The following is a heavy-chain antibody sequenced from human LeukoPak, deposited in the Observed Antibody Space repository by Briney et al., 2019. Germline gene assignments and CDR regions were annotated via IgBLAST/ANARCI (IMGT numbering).Heavy chain of an antibody. CDR2: ISGSGGST. Sequence: GGSLRLSCAASGFTFSTYAMSWVRQAPGKGLDWVSAISGSGGSTYYADSVKGRFTISRDNSKNTLYLQMNSLRAEDTAVYYCAKDHPVVATIRALPDAFDIWGQGTMVTVSS. CDR1: GFTFSTYA. CDR3: AKDHPVVATIRALPDAFDI. J-gene: IGHJ3*02. D-gene: IGHD5-12*01. V-gene: IGHV3-23*01.